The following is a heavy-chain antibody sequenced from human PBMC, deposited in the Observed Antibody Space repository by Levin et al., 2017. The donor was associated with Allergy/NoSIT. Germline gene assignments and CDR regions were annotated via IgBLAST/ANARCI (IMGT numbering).Heavy chain of an antibody. V-gene: IGHV3-30*03. CDR1: GFAFSNYG. D-gene: IGHD1-26*01. J-gene: IGHJ4*02. CDR2: ITSDGSHK. Sequence: SCRASGFAFSNYGVHWVRQAPAKGREWVAIITSDGSHKYYGDSVKGRFTIPRDNSRNTLYLQMNDLRVDDTAVYFCAALGSFDFWGLGTLVSVST. CDR3: AALGSFDF.